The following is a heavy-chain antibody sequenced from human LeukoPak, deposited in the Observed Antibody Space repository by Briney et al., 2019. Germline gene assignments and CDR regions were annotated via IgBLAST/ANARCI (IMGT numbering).Heavy chain of an antibody. D-gene: IGHD3-22*01. CDR3: ARSFYYYDSSGTPFDY. CDR2: IYYSGST. Sequence: SETLSLTCTVSGGSTSSYYWSWIRRPPGKGLEWIGYIYYSGSTNYNPSLKSRVTISVDTSKNQFSLKLSSVTAADTAVYYCARSFYYYDSSGTPFDYWGQGTLVTVSS. J-gene: IGHJ4*02. V-gene: IGHV4-59*08. CDR1: GGSTSSYY.